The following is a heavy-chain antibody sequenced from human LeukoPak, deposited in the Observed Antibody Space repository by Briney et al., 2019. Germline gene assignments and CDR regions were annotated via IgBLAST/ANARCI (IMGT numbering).Heavy chain of an antibody. Sequence: GGSLRLSCAASGFTFDDCAMHWVRQAPGKGLEWVSGISWNSGSIGYADSVKGRFTISRDNAKNSLYLQMNSLRAEDTALYYCAKDVAASIAVAGTPAEYFQHWGQGTLVTVSS. J-gene: IGHJ1*01. CDR3: AKDVAASIAVAGTPAEYFQH. CDR2: ISWNSGSI. V-gene: IGHV3-9*01. D-gene: IGHD6-19*01. CDR1: GFTFDDCA.